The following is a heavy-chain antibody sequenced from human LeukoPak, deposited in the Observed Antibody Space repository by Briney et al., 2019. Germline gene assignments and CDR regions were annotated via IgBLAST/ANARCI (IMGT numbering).Heavy chain of an antibody. CDR2: IWYDGSNK. CDR3: ARDQGIAAAGTGQIGYYGMDV. J-gene: IGHJ6*02. V-gene: IGHV3-33*01. D-gene: IGHD6-13*01. Sequence: PGGSLRLSCAASGFTFSSYGMHWVRQAPGKGLEWVAVIWYDGSNKYYADSVKGRFTISRDNSKNTLYLQMNSLRAEDTAVYYCARDQGIAAAGTGQIGYYGMDVWGQGTTVTVSS. CDR1: GFTFSSYG.